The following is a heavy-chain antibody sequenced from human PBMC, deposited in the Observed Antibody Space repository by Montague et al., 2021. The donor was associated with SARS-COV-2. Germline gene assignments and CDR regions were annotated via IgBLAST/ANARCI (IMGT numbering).Heavy chain of an antibody. J-gene: IGHJ6*04. CDR1: GYSISSGYY. V-gene: IGHV4-38-2*02. CDR3: SRDDYTPGDYYYYYGRDV. CDR2: IYHSGST. D-gene: IGHD4-11*01. Sequence: SETLSLTCTVSGYSISSGYYWGWIRQPPGKGLECIGSIYHSGSTYYNPSLKSRVTISVDTSKNQFSLKLSSVTAADTAVYYCSRDDYTPGDYYYYYGRDVWGKGTTVTVSA.